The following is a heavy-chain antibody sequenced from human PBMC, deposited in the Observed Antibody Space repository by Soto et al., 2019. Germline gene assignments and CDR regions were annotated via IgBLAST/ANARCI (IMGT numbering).Heavy chain of an antibody. CDR3: ARVKAQILSSGWYGGDDI. D-gene: IGHD6-19*01. Sequence: EVQLLESGGGLVQPGGSLRLSCAASGFTFSTYSMTWVRQAPGKGLEWVSTIRDSGHSTHYADSVRGRFAISRDNSKNTLFLQMNSLRDEDTAVYYCARVKAQILSSGWYGGDDIWGQGTMVTVSS. V-gene: IGHV3-23*01. CDR2: IRDSGHST. CDR1: GFTFSTYS. J-gene: IGHJ3*02.